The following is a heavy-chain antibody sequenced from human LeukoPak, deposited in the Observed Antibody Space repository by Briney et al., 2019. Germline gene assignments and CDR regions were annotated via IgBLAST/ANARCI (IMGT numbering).Heavy chain of an antibody. J-gene: IGHJ4*02. CDR1: GGSISSHY. D-gene: IGHD4/OR15-4a*01. Sequence: SETLSLTCTVSGGSISSHYWSWIRQPPGKGLEWIGYIYYSGSTNYNPSLKSRVTISVDTSKNQFSLKLSSVTAADTAVYYCARVTMMRVDYWGQGALVTVSS. CDR2: IYYSGST. CDR3: ARVTMMRVDY. V-gene: IGHV4-59*11.